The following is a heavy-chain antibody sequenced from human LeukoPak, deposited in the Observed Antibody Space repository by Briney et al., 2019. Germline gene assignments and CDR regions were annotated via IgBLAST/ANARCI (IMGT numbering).Heavy chain of an antibody. CDR2: IYYSGSS. CDR1: GGSISSSSYY. Sequence: SETLSLTCTVSGGSISSSSYYWGWIRQPPGKGLEWIGSIYYSGSSYYTPSLESRVTISVDTSKNQFSLWLSSVTAADTALYFCARTPIYGGAYNFGMDVWGQGTTVTVSS. D-gene: IGHD4-23*01. V-gene: IGHV4-39*01. CDR3: ARTPIYGGAYNFGMDV. J-gene: IGHJ6*02.